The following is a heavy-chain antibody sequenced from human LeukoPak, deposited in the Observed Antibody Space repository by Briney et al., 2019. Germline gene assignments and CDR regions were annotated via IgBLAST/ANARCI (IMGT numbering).Heavy chain of an antibody. V-gene: IGHV3-53*01. CDR3: ARRAVAGTRRRNWFDP. Sequence: HPGGSLRLSCAASGFTVSSNYMSWVRQAPGKGLEWVSVIYSGGSTYYADSVKGRFTISRDNSKNTLYLQMNSLRAEDTAVYYCARRAVAGTRRRNWFDPWGQGTLVTVSS. CDR1: GFTVSSNY. CDR2: IYSGGST. J-gene: IGHJ5*02. D-gene: IGHD6-19*01.